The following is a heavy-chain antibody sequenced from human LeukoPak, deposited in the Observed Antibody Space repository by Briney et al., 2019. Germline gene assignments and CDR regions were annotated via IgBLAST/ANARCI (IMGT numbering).Heavy chain of an antibody. CDR3: ASYDILTGFDP. Sequence: SETLSLTCTVSGGSISSHYGSWIRQPPGKGLEWIGYIYYSGSTNYNPSLKSRVTISVDTSKNQFSLKLSSVTAADTAVYYCASYDILTGFDPWGQGTLVTVSS. CDR1: GGSISSHY. J-gene: IGHJ5*02. V-gene: IGHV4-59*11. D-gene: IGHD3-9*01. CDR2: IYYSGST.